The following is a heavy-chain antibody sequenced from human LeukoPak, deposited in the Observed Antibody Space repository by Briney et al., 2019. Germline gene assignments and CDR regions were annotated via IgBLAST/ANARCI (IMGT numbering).Heavy chain of an antibody. V-gene: IGHV3-21*01. D-gene: IGHD6-13*01. CDR3: ARGRGAAAGTGVGY. J-gene: IGHJ4*02. Sequence: PGGSLRLSCAASGFTFSSYSMNWVRQAPGKGLEWVSSISSSSSYIYYADSVKGRFTISRDNAKNSLYLQMNSLRAEDTAVYYCARGRGAAAGTGVGYWGQGTLVTVSS. CDR2: ISSSSSYI. CDR1: GFTFSSYS.